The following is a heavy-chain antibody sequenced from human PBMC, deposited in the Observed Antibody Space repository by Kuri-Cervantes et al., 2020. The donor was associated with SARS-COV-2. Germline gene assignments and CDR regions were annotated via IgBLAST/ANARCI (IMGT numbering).Heavy chain of an antibody. Sequence: GGSLRLSCKASGYIFSGYYVHWVRQAPGQGLEWMGWMNPNTGATNIAQKFRGRVTLTRDTSINTAYIELSSLRDDDTAVYYCARSQRWLQSGGGDAFEIWGQGTMVTVSS. CDR3: ARSQRWLQSGGGDAFEI. J-gene: IGHJ3*02. D-gene: IGHD5-24*01. CDR1: GYIFSGYY. CDR2: MNPNTGAT. V-gene: IGHV1-2*02.